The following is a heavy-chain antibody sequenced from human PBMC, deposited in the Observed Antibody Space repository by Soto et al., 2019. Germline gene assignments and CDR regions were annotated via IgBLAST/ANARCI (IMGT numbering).Heavy chain of an antibody. CDR3: ARDRRLAPYYFDY. V-gene: IGHV1-18*01. J-gene: IGHJ4*02. D-gene: IGHD3-9*01. CDR1: GLTIDSKC. Sequence: VKASWKESGLTIDSKCRRWVRQSPGQGLEWMGWISAYNGNTNYAQKLQGRVTMTTDTSTSTAYMELRSLRSDDTAVYYCARDRRLAPYYFDYWGQGTLVTVSS. CDR2: ISAYNGNT.